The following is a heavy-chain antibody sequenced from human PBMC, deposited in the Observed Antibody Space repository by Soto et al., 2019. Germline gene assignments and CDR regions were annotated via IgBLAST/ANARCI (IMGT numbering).Heavy chain of an antibody. CDR2: ISYGGSNK. CDR1: GFTFSTYA. D-gene: IGHD3-22*01. Sequence: QVQLVESGGGVVQPGRSLRLSCAASGFTFSTYAMHWVRQAPGKGLEWVAVISYGGSNKYYADSVKGRFTISRDNSKNTLYLQMNSLRAEDTAVYYCAGDPDDSSGYYPGYYYYGLDVWGQGTTVTVSS. CDR3: AGDPDDSSGYYPGYYYYGLDV. V-gene: IGHV3-30-3*01. J-gene: IGHJ6*02.